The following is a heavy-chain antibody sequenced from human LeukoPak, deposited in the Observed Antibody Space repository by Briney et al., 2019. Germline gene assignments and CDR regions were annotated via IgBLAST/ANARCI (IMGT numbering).Heavy chain of an antibody. J-gene: IGHJ4*02. CDR1: GFTFSNYA. CDR2: VSGSTAGGHT. CDR3: AKVKMKNLAYFDS. Sequence: PGGSPGLSCVASGFTFSNYAITWVRQAPGKGLEWVSSVSGSTAGGHTYYADSVRGRFTVSRDESKNTLTLLMSSLRAEDTAIYYCAKVKMKNLAYFDSWGQGTLVTVSS. D-gene: IGHD1-7*01. V-gene: IGHV3-23*01.